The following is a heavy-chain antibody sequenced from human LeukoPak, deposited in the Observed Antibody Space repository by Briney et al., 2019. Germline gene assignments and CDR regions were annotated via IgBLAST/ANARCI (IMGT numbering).Heavy chain of an antibody. CDR3: AREAPYYDILTGPRGGWFDP. CDR2: INHSGST. J-gene: IGHJ5*02. Sequence: PSETLSLTCAVYGGSFSGYYWSWIRQPPGKGLGWIGEINHSGSTNYNPSLKSRVTISVDTSKNQFSLKLSSVTAADTAVYYCAREAPYYDILTGPRGGWFDPWGQGTLVTVSS. V-gene: IGHV4-34*01. D-gene: IGHD3-9*01. CDR1: GGSFSGYY.